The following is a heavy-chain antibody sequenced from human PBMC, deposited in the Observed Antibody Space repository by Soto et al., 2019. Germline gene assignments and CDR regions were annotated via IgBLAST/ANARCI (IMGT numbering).Heavy chain of an antibody. CDR1: GYSFTSYW. D-gene: IGHD5-18*01. Sequence: GESLKISCKGSGYSFTSYWIGWVRQMPGKGLEWVGIIYPGDSDTRYSPSFQGQVTISADKSISTAYLQWSSLKASDTAMYYCARQDGGAQLWEGDFDYWGQGTLVTVSS. V-gene: IGHV5-51*01. CDR2: IYPGDSDT. J-gene: IGHJ4*02. CDR3: ARQDGGAQLWEGDFDY.